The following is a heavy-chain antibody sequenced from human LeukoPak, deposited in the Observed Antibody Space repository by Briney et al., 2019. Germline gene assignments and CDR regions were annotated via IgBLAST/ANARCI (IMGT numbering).Heavy chain of an antibody. CDR2: ISAYNGNT. CDR1: GYTLTSYG. Sequence: ASVKVSCKASGYTLTSYGISWVRQAPGQGLEWMGWISAYNGNTNYAQKLQGRVTMTTDTSTSTAYMELRSLRSGDTAVYYCASGRAVAGSYDYWGQGTLVTVSS. CDR3: ASGRAVAGSYDY. D-gene: IGHD6-19*01. J-gene: IGHJ4*02. V-gene: IGHV1-18*01.